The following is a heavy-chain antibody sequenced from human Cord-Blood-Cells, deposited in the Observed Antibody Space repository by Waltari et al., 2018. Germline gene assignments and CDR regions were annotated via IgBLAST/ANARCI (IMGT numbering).Heavy chain of an antibody. CDR3: ASSLYRYSGSYYFDY. V-gene: IGHV1-69*01. D-gene: IGHD1-26*01. CDR1: GGTFSSYA. J-gene: IGHJ4*02. CDR2: IIPIFGTA. Sequence: QVQLVQSGAEVKKPGSSVKVSCKAAGGTFSSYAISWVRQPPGQGLEWMGGIIPIFGTANYAQKFQGRVTITADESTSTAYMELSSLRSEDTAVYYCASSLYRYSGSYYFDYWGQGTLVTVSS.